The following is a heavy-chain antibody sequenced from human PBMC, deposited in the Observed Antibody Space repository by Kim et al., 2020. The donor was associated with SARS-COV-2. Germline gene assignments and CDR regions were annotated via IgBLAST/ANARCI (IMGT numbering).Heavy chain of an antibody. CDR3: AGAAYGGYYYGMDV. Sequence: ADSGKGRFTIARDNSKNTLYLQMNSLGAEDTAVYYWAGAAYGGYYYGMDVWGQGTTVTVSS. D-gene: IGHD3-10*01. V-gene: IGHV3-30*01. J-gene: IGHJ6*02.